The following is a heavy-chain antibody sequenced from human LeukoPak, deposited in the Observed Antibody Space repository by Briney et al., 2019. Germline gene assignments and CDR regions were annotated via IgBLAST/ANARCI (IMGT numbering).Heavy chain of an antibody. Sequence: ASVKVSCKVSGYTLTDLSMHWVRQAPGQGLEWMGWINPNSGGTNYAQKFQGRVTMTRDTSISTAYMELSRLRSDDTAVYYCARGGYSYESKPDYWGQGTLVTVSS. J-gene: IGHJ4*02. V-gene: IGHV1-2*02. CDR1: GYTLTDLS. CDR3: ARGGYSYESKPDY. D-gene: IGHD5-18*01. CDR2: INPNSGGT.